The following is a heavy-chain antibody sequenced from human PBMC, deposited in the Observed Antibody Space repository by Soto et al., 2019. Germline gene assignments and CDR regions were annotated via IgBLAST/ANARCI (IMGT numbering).Heavy chain of an antibody. CDR1: GHILSNYW. CDR3: ARQRLWGTSGYYYFEN. J-gene: IGHJ4*02. CDR2: IYPGDSDT. V-gene: IGHV5-51*01. Sequence: EESLKISCRGSGHILSNYWIGWVRQMPGKGLEWMGIIYPGDSDTRYSPSFQGQVTITVDKSINTAYLQWSRLKASDTAIYYCARQRLWGTSGYYYFENWGQGTLVTVSS. D-gene: IGHD3-22*01.